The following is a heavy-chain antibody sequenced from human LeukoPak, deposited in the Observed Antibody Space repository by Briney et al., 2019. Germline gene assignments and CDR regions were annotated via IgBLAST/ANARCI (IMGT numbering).Heavy chain of an antibody. Sequence: KSGGSLRLSCAASGFTFSSHAMNWVRQAPGKGLEWVSGISGGGTGIYYADSVKGRFTISRDNAKNSLYLQMNSLRAEDTAVYYCARDRWELLGNHFDYWGQGTLVTVSS. CDR2: ISGGGTGI. J-gene: IGHJ4*02. D-gene: IGHD1-26*01. CDR1: GFTFSSHA. CDR3: ARDRWELLGNHFDY. V-gene: IGHV3-21*01.